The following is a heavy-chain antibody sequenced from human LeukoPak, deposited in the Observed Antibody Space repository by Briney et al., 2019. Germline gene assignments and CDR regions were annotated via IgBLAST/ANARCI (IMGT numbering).Heavy chain of an antibody. CDR1: GASISSGDYY. J-gene: IGHJ4*02. V-gene: IGHV4-30-4*08. D-gene: IGHD2-21*01. CDR3: ARDDQFRWFDY. Sequence: KPSQTLSLTCTVSGASISSGDYYWSWIRQPPGKGLEWIGYIYYSGTTYYNPSLKSRITISVDTSKNQFSLTLSSVTAADTAVYYCARDDQFRWFDYWGQGTLVTVSS. CDR2: IYYSGTT.